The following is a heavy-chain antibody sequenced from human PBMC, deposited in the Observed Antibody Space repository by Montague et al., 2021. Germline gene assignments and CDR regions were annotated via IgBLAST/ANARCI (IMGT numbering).Heavy chain of an antibody. CDR2: ITASGATT. CDR1: GFTFRSYA. Sequence: SLRLSCAASGFTFRSYAMSWVCQSAGKGLEWVSTITASGATTYYEDSVKGRFTISRDNAKDTLHLQMNSLRAEDTATYYCARGGLRNYYYYMDVWGKGTTVTVSS. CDR3: ARGGLRNYYYYMDV. D-gene: IGHD3-16*01. J-gene: IGHJ6*03. V-gene: IGHV3-23*01.